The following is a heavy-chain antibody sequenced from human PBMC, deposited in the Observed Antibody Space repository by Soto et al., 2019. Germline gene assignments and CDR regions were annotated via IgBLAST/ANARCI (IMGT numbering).Heavy chain of an antibody. D-gene: IGHD3-10*01. J-gene: IGHJ6*02. CDR1: GGYISSSSYY. CDR2: IYYSGST. Sequence: PSETLSLTCTVSGGYISSSSYYWGWIRQPPGKGLEWIGSIYYSGSTYYNPSLKSRVTISVDTSKNQFSLKLSSVTAADTAVYYCYGSGRLYYYYYYGMDVWGQGTTVTVSS. V-gene: IGHV4-39*01. CDR3: YGSGRLYYYYYYGMDV.